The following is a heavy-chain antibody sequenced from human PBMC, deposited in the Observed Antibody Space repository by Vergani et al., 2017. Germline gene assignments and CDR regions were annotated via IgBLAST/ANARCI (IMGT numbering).Heavy chain of an antibody. J-gene: IGHJ3*02. CDR2: ISGSGCST. CDR1: GFTFSSYA. Sequence: EVQLLESGGGLVQPGGSLRLSCAASGFTFSSYAMSWVRQAPGKGLEWVSAISGSGCSTYYADSVKGRFTISRDNSKNTLYLQVKSLRAEDTAVYYGAREYYGSTPSCLDIWNRATMVTVSS. CDR3: AREYYGSTPSCLDI. V-gene: IGHV3-23*01. D-gene: IGHD3-10*01.